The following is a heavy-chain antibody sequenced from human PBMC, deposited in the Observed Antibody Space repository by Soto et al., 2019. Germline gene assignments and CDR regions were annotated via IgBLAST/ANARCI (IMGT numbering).Heavy chain of an antibody. CDR2: ISFDGSNK. J-gene: IGHJ4*02. V-gene: IGHV3-30*18. CDR1: GFTFRSYA. CDR3: AKAPDIVTPVQLWIYYFDY. D-gene: IGHD2-2*01. Sequence: QVQLVESGGGVVQPGRSLRLSCAASGFTFRSYAMHWVRQAPGKGLEWVAAISFDGSNKYYADSVKGRFTISRDNSENTLYLQMNGLRPEDTAVYYCAKAPDIVTPVQLWIYYFDYWGQGTLVTVSS.